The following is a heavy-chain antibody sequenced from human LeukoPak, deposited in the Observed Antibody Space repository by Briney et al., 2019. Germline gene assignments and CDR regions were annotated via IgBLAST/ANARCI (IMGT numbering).Heavy chain of an antibody. D-gene: IGHD2-2*01. V-gene: IGHV4-34*01. Sequence: SETLSLTCAAYGGSFSGYYWSWIRQPPGKGLEWIGEINHSGSTNYNPSLKSRVTISVDTSKNQFSLKLNSVTAADTAVYYCARGNIVVVPAAPANWFDPWGQGTLVTVSS. CDR1: GGSFSGYY. CDR2: INHSGST. CDR3: ARGNIVVVPAAPANWFDP. J-gene: IGHJ5*02.